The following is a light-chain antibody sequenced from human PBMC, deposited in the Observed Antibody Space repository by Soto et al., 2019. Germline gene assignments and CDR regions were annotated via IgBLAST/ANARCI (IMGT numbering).Light chain of an antibody. V-gene: IGKV1-5*03. J-gene: IGKJ4*01. CDR3: QQYNSYPLT. Sequence: DIQMTQSPSTLSASVGDRVTITCRASQSISSWLAWYQQKPGKAPNLLIYKASSLESGVPSRFSGSGSGTVFTLTISSLQPDDFATYYRQQYNSYPLTFGGGTKVEIK. CDR2: KAS. CDR1: QSISSW.